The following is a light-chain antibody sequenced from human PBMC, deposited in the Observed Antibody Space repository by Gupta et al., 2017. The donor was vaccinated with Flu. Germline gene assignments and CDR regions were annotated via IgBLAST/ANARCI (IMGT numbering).Light chain of an antibody. CDR1: QIVSSN. J-gene: IGKJ5*01. Sequence: EIVMTQSPATLSVSPGDSATLSCRARQIVSSNLYWFQQKPGQAPNLIIYGASSRSNGSPDRFRGSGCGTEFTLTINILQSEDFAVYYCQHYSTWPFTFGQGTRLEIK. CDR3: QHYSTWPFT. CDR2: GAS. V-gene: IGKV3D-15*03.